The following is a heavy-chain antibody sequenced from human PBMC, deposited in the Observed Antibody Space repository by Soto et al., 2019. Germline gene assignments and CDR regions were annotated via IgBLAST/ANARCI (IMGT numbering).Heavy chain of an antibody. Sequence: GASVKVSCKVSGYTLTELSMHWVRQAPGKGLEWMGGFDPEDGETIYAQKFQGRVTMTEDTSTDTAYMELSSLRSEATAVYYCASLHFYYYIWGSYRANDAFDIWGQATMDTVAS. CDR3: ASLHFYYYIWGSYRANDAFDI. CDR1: GYTLTELS. J-gene: IGHJ3*02. D-gene: IGHD3-16*02. V-gene: IGHV1-24*01. CDR2: FDPEDGET.